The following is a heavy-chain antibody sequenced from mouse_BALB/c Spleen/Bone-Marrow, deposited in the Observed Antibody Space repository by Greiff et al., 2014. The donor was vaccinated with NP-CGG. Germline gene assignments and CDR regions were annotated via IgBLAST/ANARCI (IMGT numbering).Heavy chain of an antibody. CDR2: IYPGDGDT. D-gene: IGHD1-2*01. CDR1: GYTFTSCW. CDR3: ARRDYGIRENYYAMDY. V-gene: IGHV1-87*01. J-gene: IGHJ4*01. Sequence: VKLMESGAELARPGASVKLSCKASGYTFTSCWMQWVKQRPGQGLEWIGAIYPGDGDTRYTQKFKGKATLTADKSSSTAYMQLSSLASEDSAVYYCARRDYGIRENYYAMDYWGQGTSVTVSS.